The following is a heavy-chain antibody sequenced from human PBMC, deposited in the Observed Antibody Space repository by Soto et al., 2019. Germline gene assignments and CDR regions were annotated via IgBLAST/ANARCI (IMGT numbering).Heavy chain of an antibody. CDR1: GGSISSGGYY. Sequence: QVQLQESGPGLVKPSQTLSLTCTVSGGSISSGGYYWSWIRQHPGKGLEWIWYIYYSGSTYYNPSLKSRVTISVDTSKNQFSLKLNSVTAADTAVYYCARSSTSANYFDYWGQGTLVTVSS. CDR2: IYYSGST. V-gene: IGHV4-31*03. J-gene: IGHJ4*02. D-gene: IGHD2-2*01. CDR3: ARSSTSANYFDY.